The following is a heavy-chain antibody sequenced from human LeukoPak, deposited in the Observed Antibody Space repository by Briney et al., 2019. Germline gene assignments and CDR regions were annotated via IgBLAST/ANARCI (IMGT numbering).Heavy chain of an antibody. V-gene: IGHV4-34*01. D-gene: IGHD3-10*01. J-gene: IGHJ4*02. CDR2: INHSGST. CDR3: ARTGGSGSKFDY. Sequence: SETLSLTCAVYGGSFSGYYWSWIRQPPGEGLEWIGEINHSGSTNYNPSLKSRVTISVDTSKNQFSLKLSSVTAADTAVYYCARTGGSGSKFDYWGQGTLVTVSS. CDR1: GGSFSGYY.